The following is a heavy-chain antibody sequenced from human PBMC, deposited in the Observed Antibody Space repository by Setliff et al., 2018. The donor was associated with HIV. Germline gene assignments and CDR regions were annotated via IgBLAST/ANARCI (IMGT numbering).Heavy chain of an antibody. CDR2: IYYTGNT. J-gene: IGHJ4*02. V-gene: IGHV4-39*01. CDR1: GFSVSGTAYY. D-gene: IGHD3-22*01. Sequence: SLTCTVSGFSVSGTAYYWAWIRQPPGRGLEWIGSIYYTGNTNYNSSLKSRISMSMVSSKKQVFLKLSDVSAADTAVYYCARQQGDSRGFYPHFDYWGQGRLVTVSS. CDR3: ARQQGDSRGFYPHFDY.